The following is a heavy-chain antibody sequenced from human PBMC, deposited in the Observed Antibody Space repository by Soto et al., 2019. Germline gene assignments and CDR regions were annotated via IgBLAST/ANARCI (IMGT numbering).Heavy chain of an antibody. Sequence: GGSLRLSCAASGFTFSSYAMHWVRQAPGKGLEWVAVISDDGSNKYYEDSVKGRFTISRDNSKNMLNLKMNSLTAEATAVYYCARGSRRVRGVSNYFDYWGQGTLVTVSS. D-gene: IGHD3-10*01. V-gene: IGHV3-30-3*01. CDR1: GFTFSSYA. CDR2: ISDDGSNK. CDR3: ARGSRRVRGVSNYFDY. J-gene: IGHJ4*02.